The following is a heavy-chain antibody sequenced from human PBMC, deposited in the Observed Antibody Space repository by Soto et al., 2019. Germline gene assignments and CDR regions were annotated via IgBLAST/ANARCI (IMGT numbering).Heavy chain of an antibody. CDR2: IYSGGYT. CDR1: GFTVSNNY. CDR3: ASGPGGGGY. V-gene: IGHV3-53*01. J-gene: IGHJ4*02. D-gene: IGHD3-10*01. Sequence: EVQLVESGGGLIKPGGSLRLSCAVSGFTVSNNYMSWVRQAPGKGLEGVSVIYSGGYTAYGDSVKGRFTISRENSNSHINLQMTSPGAEDRAFFSWASGPGGGGYWGQGTLVTVSS.